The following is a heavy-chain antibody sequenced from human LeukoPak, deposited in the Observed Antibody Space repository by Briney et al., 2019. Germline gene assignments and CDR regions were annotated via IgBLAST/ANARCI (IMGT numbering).Heavy chain of an antibody. J-gene: IGHJ6*03. V-gene: IGHV3-11*04. CDR2: ISSSGSTI. Sequence: PGGSLRLSCAASGFTFDDYGMSWIRQAPGKGLEWVSYISSSGSTIYYADSVKGRFTISRDNAKNSLYLQMNGLRAEDTAVYYCARDSGFVDTAMTYMDVWGKGTTVTVSS. CDR1: GFTFDDYG. CDR3: ARDSGFVDTAMTYMDV. D-gene: IGHD5-18*01.